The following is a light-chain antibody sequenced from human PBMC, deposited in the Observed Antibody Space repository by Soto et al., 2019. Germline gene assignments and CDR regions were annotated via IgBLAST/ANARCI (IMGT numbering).Light chain of an antibody. Sequence: DIQMTQSPSSLSASVGDRVTITCQASQDISNYLNWYQQKPGKAPKLLIYDASNLETGVPSRFSGSGSGTDFTFTISSLQPEDIATYHCQQYDNLPITFGGGTKVEIQ. CDR1: QDISNY. J-gene: IGKJ4*01. CDR2: DAS. V-gene: IGKV1-33*01. CDR3: QQYDNLPIT.